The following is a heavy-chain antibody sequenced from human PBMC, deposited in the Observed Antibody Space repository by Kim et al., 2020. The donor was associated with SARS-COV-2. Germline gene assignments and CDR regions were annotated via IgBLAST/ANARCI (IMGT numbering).Heavy chain of an antibody. Sequence: KGRFTISRENSKDTAYLQMNSLRAEDTAVYYCARGPAYYDILTGSDAFDLWGQGTKVTVSS. D-gene: IGHD3-9*01. CDR3: ARGPAYYDILTGSDAFDL. J-gene: IGHJ3*01. V-gene: IGHV3-30*07.